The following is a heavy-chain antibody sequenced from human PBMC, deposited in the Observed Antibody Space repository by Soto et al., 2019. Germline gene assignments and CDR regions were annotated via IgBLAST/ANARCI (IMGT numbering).Heavy chain of an antibody. J-gene: IGHJ6*03. CDR2: IKQDGSEK. V-gene: IGHV3-7*01. CDR3: ASSGLGSADYSYYMDV. Sequence: EVQLVESGGGLVQPGGSLRLSCAASRFTSSSYWMNWVGQAPGKGLEWVANIKQDGSEKYYLGSVKGRFTISRDSAMNSLYLQMNSLRAEDTAVYYCASSGLGSADYSYYMDVWGKGTAVTVSS. D-gene: IGHD3-10*01. CDR1: RFTSSSYW.